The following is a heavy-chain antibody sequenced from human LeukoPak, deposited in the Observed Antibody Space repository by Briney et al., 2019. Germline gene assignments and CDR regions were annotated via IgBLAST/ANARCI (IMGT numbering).Heavy chain of an antibody. CDR1: GGSFSGYY. Sequence: SETLSLTCAVYGGSFSGYYWSWIRQPPGKGLEWIGEINHSGSTNYNPSLKSRVTISVDTSKNQFSLQLNSVTPEDTAVYYCARDSPLTTVTTFPYWYFDLWGRGTLVTVSS. CDR3: ARDSPLTTVTTFPYWYFDL. V-gene: IGHV4-34*01. CDR2: INHSGST. J-gene: IGHJ2*01. D-gene: IGHD4-17*01.